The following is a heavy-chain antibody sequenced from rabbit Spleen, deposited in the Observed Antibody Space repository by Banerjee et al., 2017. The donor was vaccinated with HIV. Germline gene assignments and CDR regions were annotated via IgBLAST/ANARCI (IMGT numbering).Heavy chain of an antibody. CDR3: ARETSSGWGIISFYFSL. Sequence: QSLEESGGDLVKPVASLTLTCTASGFSFSSRYYLCWVRQAPGKGLEWIACIYSGSSADTYYASWAKGRFTISKTSSTTVTLQMTSLTAADTATYFCARETSSGWGIISFYFSLWGPGTLVTVS. CDR2: IYSGSSADT. J-gene: IGHJ4*01. CDR1: GFSFSSRYY. D-gene: IGHD4-1*01. V-gene: IGHV1S40*01.